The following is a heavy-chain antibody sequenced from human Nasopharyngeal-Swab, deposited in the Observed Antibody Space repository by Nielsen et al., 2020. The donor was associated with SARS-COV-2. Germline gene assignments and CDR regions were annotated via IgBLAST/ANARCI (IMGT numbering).Heavy chain of an antibody. CDR3: ARDPFRYYDSSGYYPNDYFDY. D-gene: IGHD3-22*01. CDR1: GFTFSSYA. V-gene: IGHV3-30-3*01. CDR2: ISYDGSNK. J-gene: IGHJ4*02. Sequence: GGSLRLSCAASGFTFSSYAMHWVRQAPGKGLEWVAVISYDGSNKYYADSVKGRFTISRDNSKNTLYLQMNSLRAEDTAVYYCARDPFRYYDSSGYYPNDYFDYWGQGTLVTVSS.